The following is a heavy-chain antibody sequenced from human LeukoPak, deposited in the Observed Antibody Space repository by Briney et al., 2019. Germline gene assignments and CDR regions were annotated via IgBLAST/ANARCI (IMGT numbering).Heavy chain of an antibody. Sequence: GESLKISCQSSGYNFATYWIGWVRQMPGKGLEWMGIIYPDDSDTRYSPSFQGQVTISADKSISTAYLQWSSLKASDTAMYYCALSSGSLYDAFDIWGQGTMVTVSS. CDR1: GYNFATYW. CDR2: IYPDDSDT. J-gene: IGHJ3*02. CDR3: ALSSGSLYDAFDI. D-gene: IGHD3-22*01. V-gene: IGHV5-51*01.